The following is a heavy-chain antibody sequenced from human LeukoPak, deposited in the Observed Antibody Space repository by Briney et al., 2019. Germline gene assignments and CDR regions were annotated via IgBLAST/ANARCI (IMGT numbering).Heavy chain of an antibody. D-gene: IGHD1-1*01. CDR2: INHSGST. CDR1: GGSFSGYY. Sequence: PSETLSLTCADYGGSFSGYYWSWIRQPPGKGLEWIGEINHSGSTNYNPSLKSRVTISVDTSKNQFSLKLSSVTAADTAVYYCARVRLNGDFDYWGQGTLVTVSS. J-gene: IGHJ4*02. V-gene: IGHV4-34*01. CDR3: ARVRLNGDFDY.